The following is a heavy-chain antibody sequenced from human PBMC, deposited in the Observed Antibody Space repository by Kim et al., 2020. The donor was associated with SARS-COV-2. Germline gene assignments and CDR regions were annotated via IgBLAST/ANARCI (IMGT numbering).Heavy chain of an antibody. CDR3: ARDNIDWAFYI. CDR2: ITPIDGFT. V-gene: IGHV1-46*04. Sequence: ASVKVSCKASGYRFTSNKMHWVRQAPGQGLEWMGIITPIDGFTVYAQNLQGRFTVTRDTSTTTVYMELSSLRSDDTAVYYCARDNIDWAFYIWGQGTMVIVSS. CDR1: GYRFTSNK. J-gene: IGHJ3*02. D-gene: IGHD2-21*01.